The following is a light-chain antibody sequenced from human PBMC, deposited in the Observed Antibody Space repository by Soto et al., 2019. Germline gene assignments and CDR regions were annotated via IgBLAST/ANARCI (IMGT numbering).Light chain of an antibody. Sequence: DIQMTQPPSTLSASVGDRVTITCRASQSISSWLAWYQQKPGKAPKLLIYDASSLESGVPSRFSGSGSGTEFTLTISSLQPDDFATYYCQQYNSYSQTFGQGTKVDI. CDR1: QSISSW. J-gene: IGKJ1*01. CDR3: QQYNSYSQT. V-gene: IGKV1-5*01. CDR2: DAS.